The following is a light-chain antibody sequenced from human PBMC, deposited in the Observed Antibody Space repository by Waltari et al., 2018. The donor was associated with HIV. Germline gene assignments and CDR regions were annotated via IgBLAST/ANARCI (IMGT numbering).Light chain of an antibody. J-gene: IGLJ2*01. CDR1: SNNIGNYA. Sequence: QSALTQEASVSGTVGQKVTLSCTGTSNNIGNYAVGWYQQISHGAPNTVVFGNSLPAGIPDRFSGSKSGTIASLTISGLQPEDEAVYYCSTWDFSLNSVVFGGGTKLTV. CDR2: GNS. V-gene: IGLV1-44*01. CDR3: STWDFSLNSVV.